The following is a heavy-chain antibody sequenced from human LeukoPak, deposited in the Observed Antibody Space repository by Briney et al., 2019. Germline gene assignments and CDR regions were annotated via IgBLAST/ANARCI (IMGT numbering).Heavy chain of an antibody. V-gene: IGHV3-7*01. J-gene: IGHJ4*02. CDR3: TRDLGWLHYAD. D-gene: IGHD5-12*01. Sequence: PGGSLRLSCAASGFTFSSHWMSWVRQAPGKGPEWVANIKQDGTEIYYMDSVKGRFTISRDNARNSLYLQMNSLRDEDTAVYYCTRDLGWLHYADWGQGTLVTVSS. CDR2: IKQDGTEI. CDR1: GFTFSSHW.